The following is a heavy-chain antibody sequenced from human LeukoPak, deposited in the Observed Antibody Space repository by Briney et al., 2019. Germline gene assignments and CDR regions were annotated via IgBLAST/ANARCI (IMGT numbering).Heavy chain of an antibody. CDR2: ISYDGSNK. J-gene: IGHJ4*02. CDR3: ARDRGVGATRGFDY. CDR1: GFTFSSYA. D-gene: IGHD1-26*01. V-gene: IGHV3-30*04. Sequence: GGSLRLSCAASGFTFSSYAMHWVRQAPGKGLEWVAVISYDGSNKYYADSVKGRFTISRDNSKNTLYPQMNSLRAEDTAVYYCARDRGVGATRGFDYWGQGTLVTVSS.